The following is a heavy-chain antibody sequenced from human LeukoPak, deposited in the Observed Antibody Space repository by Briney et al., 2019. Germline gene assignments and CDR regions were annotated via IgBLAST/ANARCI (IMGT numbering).Heavy chain of an antibody. D-gene: IGHD6-13*01. V-gene: IGHV4-4*07. Sequence: KPSXXXXXTCTVSGGSISSYYWSWIRQPAGKGLEWIGRIYTSGSTNYNPSLKSRVTMSVDTSKNQFSLKLSSVTAADTAVYYCAREGAAAADYWGQGTLVTVSS. CDR3: AREGAAAADY. CDR1: GGSISSYY. J-gene: IGHJ4*02. CDR2: IYTSGST.